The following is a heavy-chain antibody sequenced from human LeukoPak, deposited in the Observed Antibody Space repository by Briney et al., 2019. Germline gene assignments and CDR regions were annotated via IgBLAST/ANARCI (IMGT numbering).Heavy chain of an antibody. V-gene: IGHV3-23*01. CDR3: AKLGLGYCSSTSCFYYYYGMDV. Sequence: PGGSLRLSCAASGFTFSSYAMSWVRQAPGKGLEWVSAISGSGGSTYYADSVKGRFTISRDNSKNTLYLQMYSLRAEDTAVYYCAKLGLGYCSSTSCFYYYYGMDVWGQGTTVTVSS. CDR1: GFTFSSYA. J-gene: IGHJ6*02. D-gene: IGHD2-2*01. CDR2: ISGSGGST.